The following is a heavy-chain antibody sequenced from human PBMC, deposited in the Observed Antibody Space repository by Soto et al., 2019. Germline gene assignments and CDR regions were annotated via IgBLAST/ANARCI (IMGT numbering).Heavy chain of an antibody. J-gene: IGHJ4*02. D-gene: IGHD6-19*01. CDR3: ARVGKAVAVDHLDY. Sequence: QVQLQESGPGLVEPSGTLSLNCAVSGGSISSSNWWSWVRPAPGKGLEWIGEIFHSGSTNYNPSLNVRVAISVDKSMNNFSQKLSSVTAADTAVYDWARVGKAVAVDHLDYWGQGTLVTVSS. V-gene: IGHV4-4*02. CDR2: IFHSGST. CDR1: GGSISSSNW.